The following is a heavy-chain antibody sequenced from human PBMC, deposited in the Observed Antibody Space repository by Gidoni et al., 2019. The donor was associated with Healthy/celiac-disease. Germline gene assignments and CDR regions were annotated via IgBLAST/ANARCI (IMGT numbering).Heavy chain of an antibody. V-gene: IGHV4-59*01. J-gene: IGHJ4*02. Sequence: QVQLQESGPGLVKPSETLSLTCTVSGGSISSYYWRWLRQPPGKGLEWIGYIYYSGSTNYNPSLKSRVTISVDTSKNQFSLKLSSVTAADTAVYYCARHSDYGGPFDYWGQGTLVTVSS. D-gene: IGHD4-17*01. CDR2: IYYSGST. CDR3: ARHSDYGGPFDY. CDR1: GGSISSYY.